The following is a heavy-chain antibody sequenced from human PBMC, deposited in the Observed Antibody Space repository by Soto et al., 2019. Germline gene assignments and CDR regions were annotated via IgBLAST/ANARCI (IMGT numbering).Heavy chain of an antibody. V-gene: IGHV4-34*01. CDR3: ASLGGVVSNWFDP. J-gene: IGHJ5*02. D-gene: IGHD3-10*01. Sequence: KTSETLSLTCAVYGGSFSGYYWSWIRQPPGQGLEWIGEINHSGTTNYNPSLKSRVTISVDTSKNQFSLKLSSVTAADTAVYYCASLGGVVSNWFDPWGQGTLVTVSS. CDR2: INHSGTT. CDR1: GGSFSGYY.